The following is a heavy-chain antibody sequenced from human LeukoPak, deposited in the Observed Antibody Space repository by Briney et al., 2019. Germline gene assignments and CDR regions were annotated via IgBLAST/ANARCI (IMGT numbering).Heavy chain of an antibody. CDR1: GFTFSSYG. Sequence: GGSLILSCAASGFTFSSYGMHWVRQAPGKGLEWVAVIWYDGSNKYYADSVKGRFTISRDNSKNTLYLQMNSLRAEDTAVYYCARGSWVPGGYFDYWGRGTLVTVSS. CDR3: ARGSWVPGGYFDY. CDR2: IWYDGSNK. D-gene: IGHD3-10*01. V-gene: IGHV3-33*01. J-gene: IGHJ4*02.